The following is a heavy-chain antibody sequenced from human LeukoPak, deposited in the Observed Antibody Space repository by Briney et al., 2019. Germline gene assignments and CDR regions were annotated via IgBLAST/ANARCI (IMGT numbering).Heavy chain of an antibody. CDR3: AGRGSAPLPYYDILTGYYSRDIPPIFDY. CDR2: INHSGST. Sequence: SETLSLTCTVSGGSISSGGYYWSWIRQPPGKGLEWIGEINHSGSTNYNPSLKSRVTISVDTSKNQFSLKLSSVTAADTAVYYCAGRGSAPLPYYDILTGYYSRDIPPIFDYWGQGTLVTVSS. J-gene: IGHJ4*02. D-gene: IGHD3-9*01. CDR1: GGSISSGGYY. V-gene: IGHV4-39*07.